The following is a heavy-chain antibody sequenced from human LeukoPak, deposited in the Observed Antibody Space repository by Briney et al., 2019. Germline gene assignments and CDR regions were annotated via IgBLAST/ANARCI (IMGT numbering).Heavy chain of an antibody. D-gene: IGHD3-10*01. CDR3: AIDYYGSGSYYNGDY. V-gene: IGHV1-2*02. J-gene: IGHJ4*02. Sequence: ASVKVSCKTSGYNFTDYYIHWVRQAPGQGLEWMGGINPNSGGTNYAQKFQGRVTMTRDTSISTAYMELSRLRSDDTAVYYCAIDYYGSGSYYNGDYWGQGTLVTVSS. CDR1: GYNFTDYY. CDR2: INPNSGGT.